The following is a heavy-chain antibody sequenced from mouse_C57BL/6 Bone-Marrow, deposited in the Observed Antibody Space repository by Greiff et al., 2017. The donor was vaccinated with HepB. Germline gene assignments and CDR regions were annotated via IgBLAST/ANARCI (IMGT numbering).Heavy chain of an antibody. CDR2: ISSGGSYT. CDR1: GFTFSSYG. Sequence: EVQLVESGGDLVKPGGSLKLSCAASGFTFSSYGMSWVRQTPDKRLEWVATISSGGSYTYYPDSVKGRFTISRDNAKNTLYLQMSSLKSEDTAMYYCARHGYYYGSSFVGWYFDVWGTGTTVTVSS. V-gene: IGHV5-6*01. J-gene: IGHJ1*03. D-gene: IGHD1-1*01. CDR3: ARHGYYYGSSFVGWYFDV.